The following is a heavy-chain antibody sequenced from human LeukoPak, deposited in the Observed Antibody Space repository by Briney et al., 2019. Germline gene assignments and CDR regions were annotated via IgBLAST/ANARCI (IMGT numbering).Heavy chain of an antibody. CDR2: INPSGGTT. CDR1: GYTFTSNY. V-gene: IGHV1-46*03. CDR3: TRGVGVTIFGVGGQAFDI. D-gene: IGHD3-3*01. J-gene: IGHJ3*02. Sequence: ASVKVSCKASGYTFTSNYMYWVRQAPGQGLEWMGIINPSGGTTRYAQKFQGRVTMTRDTSPSTLYMELSSLRSEDTAVYYCTRGVGVTIFGVGGQAFDIWGQGTMVTVSS.